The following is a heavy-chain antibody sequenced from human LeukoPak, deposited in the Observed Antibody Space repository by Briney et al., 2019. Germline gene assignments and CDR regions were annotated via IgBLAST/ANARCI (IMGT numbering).Heavy chain of an antibody. CDR2: ISSSSSTI. CDR1: GFTFSSYR. J-gene: IGHJ4*02. V-gene: IGHV3-48*04. D-gene: IGHD5-18*01. CDR3: GKGDTTMDTTLDY. Sequence: GGSLRLSCAASGFTFSSYRMNWVRQAPGKGLEWVSYISSSSSTIYYADSVKGRFTISRDNSKNSLYLQMNSLRTEDTALYYCGKGDTTMDTTLDYWGQGTLVTVYS.